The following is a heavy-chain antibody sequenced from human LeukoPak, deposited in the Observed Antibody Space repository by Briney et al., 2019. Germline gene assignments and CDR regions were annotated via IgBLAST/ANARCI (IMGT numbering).Heavy chain of an antibody. J-gene: IGHJ4*02. D-gene: IGHD5-18*01. V-gene: IGHV1-3*01. Sequence: ASVKFSCKASGYTFTSYAMHWVRQAPGQRLEWMGWINAGNGNTKYSQKFQGRVTITRDTSASTVYMELSSLRSEDTAVYYSARASYSYGLTTRYWGQGTLVTVSS. CDR3: ARASYSYGLTTRY. CDR1: GYTFTSYA. CDR2: INAGNGNT.